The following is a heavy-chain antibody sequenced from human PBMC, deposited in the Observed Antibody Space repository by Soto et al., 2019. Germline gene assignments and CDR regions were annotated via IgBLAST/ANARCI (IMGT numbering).Heavy chain of an antibody. CDR2: INHSGST. CDR1: GGSFSGYY. CDR3: ARGSGSRYFDWLRPRWFDP. D-gene: IGHD3-9*01. Sequence: TSETLSLTCAVYGGSFSGYYWSWIRQPPGKGLEWIGEINHSGSTNYNPSLKSRVTISVDTSKNQFSLKLSSVTAADTAVYYCARGSGSRYFDWLRPRWFDPWGQGTLVTVSS. J-gene: IGHJ5*02. V-gene: IGHV4-34*01.